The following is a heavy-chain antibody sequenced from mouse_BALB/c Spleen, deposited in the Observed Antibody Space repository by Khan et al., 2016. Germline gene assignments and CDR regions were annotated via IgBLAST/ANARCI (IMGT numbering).Heavy chain of an antibody. CDR3: AREDYGNCGDYFDY. D-gene: IGHD2-1*01. CDR2: ISTGDST. CDR1: GFTFRNYA. V-gene: IGHV5-6-5*01. J-gene: IGHJ2*01. Sequence: EVELVESGGGLVKPGGSLKLSCAASGFTFRNYAMSWVRQTPEKRLEWVASISTGDSTYYGDSVKGRFTISRDNARNILYLQMSSLRSEDTAMSYCAREDYGNCGDYFDYWGQGTTLTVSS.